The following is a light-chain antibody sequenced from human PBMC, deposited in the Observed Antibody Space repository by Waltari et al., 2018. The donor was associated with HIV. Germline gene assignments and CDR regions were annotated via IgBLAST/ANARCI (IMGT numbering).Light chain of an antibody. CDR1: QSLVYSDGNTY. CDR3: MQGTHWPPT. CDR2: KVS. V-gene: IGKV2-30*01. Sequence: DVVMTQSPLSLPVTLGQPASISCRSSQSLVYSDGNTYLNWFQQRPGQSPRRLIYKVSNRDSGVPDRFSGSGSATDFTLKISRVEAEDVGVYYCMQGTHWPPTFGQGTKVEIE. J-gene: IGKJ1*01.